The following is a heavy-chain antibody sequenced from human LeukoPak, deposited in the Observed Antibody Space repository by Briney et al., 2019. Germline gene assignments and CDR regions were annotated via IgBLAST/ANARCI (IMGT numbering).Heavy chain of an antibody. CDR1: GYSFTSFW. CDR3: ARLDDSSGYYRYYFDY. D-gene: IGHD3-22*01. Sequence: ESLKISCKGSGYSFTSFWIGWVRQMPGKGLEWMGIIDPGDSDTRYSPSFQGRVTISADKSINTAYMQWSSLKASDTAMYYCARLDDSSGYYRYYFDYWGQGTLVTVSS. J-gene: IGHJ4*02. V-gene: IGHV5-51*01. CDR2: IDPGDSDT.